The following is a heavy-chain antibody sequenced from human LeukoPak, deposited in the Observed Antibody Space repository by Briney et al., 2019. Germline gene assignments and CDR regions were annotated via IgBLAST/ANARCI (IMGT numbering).Heavy chain of an antibody. CDR2: INTDGTST. D-gene: IGHD4-17*01. V-gene: IGHV3-74*01. CDR1: GFTFSTYW. J-gene: IGHJ3*02. Sequence: GGSLRLSCAGSGFTFSTYWIHWVRQAPGKGLVWVSRINTDGTSTLYEDSVKGRFTISRDNAKSTVYLQMSSLRAEDTAVYYCARDYGDDRRAYDIWGQGTMVTVSS. CDR3: ARDYGDDRRAYDI.